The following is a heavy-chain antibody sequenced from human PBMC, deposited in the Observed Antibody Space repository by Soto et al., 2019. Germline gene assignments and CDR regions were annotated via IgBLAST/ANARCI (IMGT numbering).Heavy chain of an antibody. J-gene: IGHJ5*02. CDR2: ICSSISMI. V-gene: IGHV3-48*01. CDR3: ARHPATIAEIGWFDP. Sequence: PGGSLRLSGAASGFTLRSNSMNWVRQAPGLGLVWFSFICSSISMIYYADSVKGRFTISGDNAIHSLYLQMNSLRASDMALFYCARHPATIAEIGWFDPWGQGTLVTVSS. D-gene: IGHD6-13*01. CDR1: GFTLRSNS.